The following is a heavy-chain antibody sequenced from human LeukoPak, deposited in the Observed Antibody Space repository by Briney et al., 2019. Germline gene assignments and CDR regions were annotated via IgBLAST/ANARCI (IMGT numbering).Heavy chain of an antibody. CDR2: IKPSSGDT. CDR1: GYTFTGDQ. CDR3: ARKSAGFLTA. D-gene: IGHD2/OR15-2a*01. J-gene: IGHJ5*02. Sequence: EASVKVSCKASGYTFTGDQTYWLRQAPGQGLEWVGWIKPSSGDTLYEQKFQGRVTMTRDKSISSAYMELSSLRSDDTAVYYCARKSAGFLTAWGQGTLVTVSS. V-gene: IGHV1-2*02.